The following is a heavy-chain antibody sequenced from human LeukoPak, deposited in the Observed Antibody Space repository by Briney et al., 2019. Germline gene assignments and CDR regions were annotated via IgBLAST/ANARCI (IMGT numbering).Heavy chain of an antibody. Sequence: GGSLRLSCAASGFTSSDYYMSWIRQAPGKGLEWISFISSSGSPIYYAGSVTGRFTISRDNAKNTLYLQMNSLRAEDTAVYYCARDIDGDSFDYWGQGTLVTVSS. J-gene: IGHJ4*02. D-gene: IGHD2-8*01. CDR2: ISSSGSPI. V-gene: IGHV3-11*04. CDR1: GFTSSDYY. CDR3: ARDIDGDSFDY.